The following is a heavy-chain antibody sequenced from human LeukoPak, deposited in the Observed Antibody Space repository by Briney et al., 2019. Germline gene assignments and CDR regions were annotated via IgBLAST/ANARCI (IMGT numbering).Heavy chain of an antibody. V-gene: IGHV4-61*02. J-gene: IGHJ5*02. CDR3: ARAPLGYCSSTSCPGWFDP. D-gene: IGHD2-2*01. CDR2: IYTSGST. CDR1: GGSISSGSYY. Sequence: SETLSLTCTVSGGSISSGSYYWSWIRQPAGKGLEWIGRIYTSGSTNYNPSLKSRVTISVDTSKNQFSLKLSSVTAADTAVYYCARAPLGYCSSTSCPGWFDPWGQGTLVTVSS.